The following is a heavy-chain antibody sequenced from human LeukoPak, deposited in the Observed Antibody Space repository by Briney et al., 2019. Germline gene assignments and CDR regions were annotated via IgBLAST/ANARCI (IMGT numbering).Heavy chain of an antibody. V-gene: IGHV3-11*01. CDR2: ISSSGSTI. CDR1: GFTFSDYY. Sequence: GGSLRLSCAASGFTFSDYYMSWIRQAPGKGLEWVSYISSSGSTIYYADSVKGRFTISRDNAKNSLYLQMNSLRAEDTAVYYCAREVRSSVWDPQDAFDIWGQGTMVTVSS. J-gene: IGHJ3*02. D-gene: IGHD3-16*01. CDR3: AREVRSSVWDPQDAFDI.